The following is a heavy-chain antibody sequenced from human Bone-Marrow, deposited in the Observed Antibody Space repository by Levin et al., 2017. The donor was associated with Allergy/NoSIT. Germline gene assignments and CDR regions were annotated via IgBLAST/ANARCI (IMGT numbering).Heavy chain of an antibody. D-gene: IGHD2-2*01. J-gene: IGHJ4*02. V-gene: IGHV4-34*01. CDR1: GGSFSGYY. CDR2: INHSGST. Sequence: SETLSLTCAVYGGSFSGYYWSWIRQPPGKGLEWIGEINHSGSTNYNPSLKSRVTISVDTSKNQFSLKLSSVTAADTAVYYCAIMGPEISSQDIVVVPAAMVGDDYWGQGTLVTVSS. CDR3: AIMGPEISSQDIVVVPAAMVGDDY.